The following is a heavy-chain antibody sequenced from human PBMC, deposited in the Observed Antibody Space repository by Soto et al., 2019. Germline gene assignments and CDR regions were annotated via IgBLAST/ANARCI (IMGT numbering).Heavy chain of an antibody. CDR1: GGTFSSYT. CDR2: IIPILGIA. J-gene: IGHJ5*02. D-gene: IGHD6-19*01. V-gene: IGHV1-69*02. Sequence: QVQLVQSGAEVKKPGSSVKVSCKASGGTFSSYTISWVRQAPGQGLEWMGRIIPILGIANYAQKFQGRVTITADKPTSTAYMELSSLRSEDTAVYYCARTQWLGTNNWFDPWGQGTLVTVSS. CDR3: ARTQWLGTNNWFDP.